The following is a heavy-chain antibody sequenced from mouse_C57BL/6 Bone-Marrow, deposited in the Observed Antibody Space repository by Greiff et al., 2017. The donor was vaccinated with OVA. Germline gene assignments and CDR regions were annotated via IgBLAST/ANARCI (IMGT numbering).Heavy chain of an antibody. Sequence: QVQLQQPGAELVKPGASVKLSCKASGYTFTSYWMQWVKQRPGQGLEWIGEIDPSDSYINYNQKFKGKATLTVDTSSSTAYMQLSSLTSEDSAVYYCARGDYDGAWFAYWGQGTLVTVSA. J-gene: IGHJ3*01. CDR3: ARGDYDGAWFAY. V-gene: IGHV1-50*01. CDR1: GYTFTSYW. CDR2: IDPSDSYI. D-gene: IGHD2-4*01.